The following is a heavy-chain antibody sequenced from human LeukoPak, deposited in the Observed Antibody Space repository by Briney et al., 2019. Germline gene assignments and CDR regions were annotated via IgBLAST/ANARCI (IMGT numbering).Heavy chain of an antibody. V-gene: IGHV4-4*07. CDR3: ARDMYYYDSSGYYRFDY. CDR1: GGSISSYY. D-gene: IGHD3-22*01. J-gene: IGHJ4*02. Sequence: SETLSLTCTVSGGSISSYYWSWIRQPAGKGLEWIGRIYTSGSTNYNPSLKSRVTMSVDTSKNQFSLKLSSVTAADTAVYYCARDMYYYDSSGYYRFDYWGQGTLVTVSS. CDR2: IYTSGST.